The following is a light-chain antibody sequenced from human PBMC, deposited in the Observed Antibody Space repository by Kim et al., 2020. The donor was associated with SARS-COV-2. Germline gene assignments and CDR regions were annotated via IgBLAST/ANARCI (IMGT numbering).Light chain of an antibody. J-gene: IGKJ2*01. Sequence: SASVGDRVTITCRASQGIYKYLAWYQQKPGKVPKLLIYDASTLRSGFPSRFSGRGSGTSFTLTISSLQPEDVATYYCQKYDVAPYTFGQGTKLEI. V-gene: IGKV1-27*01. CDR2: DAS. CDR3: QKYDVAPYT. CDR1: QGIYKY.